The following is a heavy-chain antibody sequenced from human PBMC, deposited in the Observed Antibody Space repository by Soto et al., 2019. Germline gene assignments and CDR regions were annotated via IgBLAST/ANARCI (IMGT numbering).Heavy chain of an antibody. CDR2: IYHSGST. J-gene: IGHJ3*02. CDR3: ARAGYCSGGSCYVDDAFDI. Sequence: QLQLQESGSGLVKPSQTLSLTCAVSGGSISSGGYSWSWIRQPPGKGLEWIGYIYHSGSTYYNPSLKSRVTISVDRSKNQFCLQLSSVTAADTAVYYCARAGYCSGGSCYVDDAFDIWGQGTMVTVSS. CDR1: GGSISSGGYS. D-gene: IGHD2-15*01. V-gene: IGHV4-30-2*01.